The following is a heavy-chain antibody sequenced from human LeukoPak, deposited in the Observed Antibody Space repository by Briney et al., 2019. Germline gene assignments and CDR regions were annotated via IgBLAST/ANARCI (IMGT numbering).Heavy chain of an antibody. CDR3: ARGGLDTAMVDSPNWFDP. J-gene: IGHJ5*02. CDR2: INHSGST. D-gene: IGHD5-18*01. CDR1: GGSFSGYY. Sequence: SEPLSLTCAVYGGSFSGYYWSWIRQPPGKGLEWLGEINHSGSTNYNPSLKSRVTISVDTSKNQFSLKLSSVTAADTAVYYCARGGLDTAMVDSPNWFDPWGQGTLVTVSS. V-gene: IGHV4-34*01.